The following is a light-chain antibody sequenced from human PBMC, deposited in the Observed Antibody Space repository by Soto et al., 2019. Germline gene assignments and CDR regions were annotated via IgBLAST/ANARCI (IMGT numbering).Light chain of an antibody. Sequence: QSALTQPASVSGSPGQSITISCTGTTSDVGSYNRVSWYQQHPGKAPELMIYEVTKRPSGVSDRFSGSKSGNTASLTISGLQAEDEGDYYCCSYAGTRAFYVFGTGTKLTVL. CDR3: CSYAGTRAFYV. CDR1: TSDVGSYNR. J-gene: IGLJ1*01. CDR2: EVT. V-gene: IGLV2-23*02.